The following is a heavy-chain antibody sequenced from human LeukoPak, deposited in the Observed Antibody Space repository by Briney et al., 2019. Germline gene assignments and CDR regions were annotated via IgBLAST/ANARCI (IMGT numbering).Heavy chain of an antibody. CDR3: ARVMTVVVPAAIPDYYYYGMDV. CDR2: IKQDGSEK. D-gene: IGHD2-2*01. CDR1: GFTFSSYW. Sequence: PGGSLRLSCAASGFTFSSYWMSWVRQAPGKGLEWVANIKQDGSEKYYVDSVEGRFTISRDNAKNSLYLQMNSLGAEDTAVYYCARVMTVVVPAAIPDYYYYGMDVWGQGTTVTVSS. V-gene: IGHV3-7*01. J-gene: IGHJ6*02.